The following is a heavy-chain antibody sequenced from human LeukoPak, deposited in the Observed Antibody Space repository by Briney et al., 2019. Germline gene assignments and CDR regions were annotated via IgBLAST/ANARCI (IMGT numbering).Heavy chain of an antibody. V-gene: IGHV1-2*02. D-gene: IGHD2-2*02. Sequence: VSVNVSCKASGYTFTGYYMHWVRQAPGQGLEWMGWINPNSGGTNYAQKFQGRVTMTRDTSISTAYMELSRLRSDDTAVYYCARGRLLGYCSSTSCYNNWFDPWGQGTLVTVSS. CDR2: INPNSGGT. CDR1: GYTFTGYY. CDR3: ARGRLLGYCSSTSCYNNWFDP. J-gene: IGHJ5*02.